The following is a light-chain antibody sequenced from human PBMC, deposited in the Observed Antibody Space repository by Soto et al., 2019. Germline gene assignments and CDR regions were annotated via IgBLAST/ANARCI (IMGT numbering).Light chain of an antibody. CDR1: QTVSSK. Sequence: EIVMTQSPATLSVSVGERATLSCRASQTVSSKLAWYQQKRGQAPRLLIYGASTRATGIPARFTGSGSGTEFTLTISSLQSEDFSVYYCQQYNDWPPQLTFGGGTKVEFK. V-gene: IGKV3-15*01. CDR3: QQYNDWPPQLT. CDR2: GAS. J-gene: IGKJ4*01.